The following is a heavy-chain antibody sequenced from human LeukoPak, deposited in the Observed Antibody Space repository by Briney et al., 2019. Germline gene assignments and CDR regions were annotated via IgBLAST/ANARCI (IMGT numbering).Heavy chain of an antibody. V-gene: IGHV1-58*02. J-gene: IGHJ4*02. CDR2: IVVGSGNT. CDR3: AALMESYYDSSGYYSSFDY. CDR1: GFTFTSSA. Sequence: GTSVKVSCKASGFTFTSSAMQWVRQARGQRLEWIGWIVVGSGNTNYAQKFQERVTITRDMSTSTAYMELSSLRSEDTAVYYCAALMESYYDSSGYYSSFDYWGQGTLVTVSS. D-gene: IGHD3-22*01.